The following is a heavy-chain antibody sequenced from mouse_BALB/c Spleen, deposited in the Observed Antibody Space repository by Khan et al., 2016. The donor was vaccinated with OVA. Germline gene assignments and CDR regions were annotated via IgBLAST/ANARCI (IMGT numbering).Heavy chain of an antibody. CDR1: GYTFTDNW. CDR2: IDPYDTET. J-gene: IGHJ4*01. V-gene: IGHV1-52*01. CDR3: ARDGYYEYYYAMDY. Sequence: QVQLQQSGAELVRPGASVKLSCKASGYTFTDNWMNWIKQRPEQGLEWIGRIDPYDTETHYNQKFKDKAILTVDKSSSTAYMQLSSLTSEDSAVYYCARDGYYEYYYAMDYWGQGTSVTVSS. D-gene: IGHD2-3*01.